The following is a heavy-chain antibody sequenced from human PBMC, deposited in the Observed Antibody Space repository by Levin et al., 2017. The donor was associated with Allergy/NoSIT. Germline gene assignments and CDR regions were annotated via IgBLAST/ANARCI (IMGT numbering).Heavy chain of an antibody. J-gene: IGHJ4*02. Sequence: LSLTCAASGFPFRASGMHWIRQGPGKGLEWVAFIYFDGSKTYYADSVEGRFTISRDNSKNTVYLQMDSLRGDDTAVYYCARDRSGNYFYFWGQGTQVTVSS. D-gene: IGHD2/OR15-2a*01. CDR1: GFPFRASG. CDR2: IYFDGSKT. V-gene: IGHV3-33*01. CDR3: ARDRSGNYFYF.